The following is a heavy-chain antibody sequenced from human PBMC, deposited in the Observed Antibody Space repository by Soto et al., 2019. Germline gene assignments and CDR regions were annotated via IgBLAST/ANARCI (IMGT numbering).Heavy chain of an antibody. CDR3: ARELGGYDRRDGYDY. CDR2: INPNSGGT. J-gene: IGHJ4*02. V-gene: IGHV1-2*04. Sequence: ASVNVPCKASGYTFTGYYMHWVRQAPGQGLEWMGWINPNSGGTNYAQKFQGWVTMTRDTSISTAYMELSRLRSDDTAVYYCARELGGYDRRDGYDYWGQGTLVTVSS. CDR1: GYTFTGYY. D-gene: IGHD5-12*01.